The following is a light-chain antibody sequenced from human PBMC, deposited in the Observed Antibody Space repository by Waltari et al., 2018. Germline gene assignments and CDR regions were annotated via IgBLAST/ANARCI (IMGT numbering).Light chain of an antibody. V-gene: IGLV2-23*02. J-gene: IGLJ1*01. CDR2: EVT. CDR3: CSYAGLGIYV. Sequence: QSGLTQPASVSGSPGQSITIHCTGTSRDVGNYNLVSWYQQDPGKAPKLMVYEVTKRTSGVSDRFSGSKAGNTASLTISGLQSEDEADYYCCSYAGLGIYVFGTGTKVTVL. CDR1: SRDVGNYNL.